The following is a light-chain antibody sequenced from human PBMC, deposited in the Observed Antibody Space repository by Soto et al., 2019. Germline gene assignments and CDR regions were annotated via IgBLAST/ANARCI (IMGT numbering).Light chain of an antibody. CDR1: QSISSY. CDR2: AAS. J-gene: IGKJ2*03. Sequence: DIQMTQSPSSLSASVGDRVTITCRASQSISSYLNWYQQKPGRAPKLLIYAASSLQSGVPSRFSGSGSGTDFTLTIRSLQPEDFATYYCQQSYRTPPYSFGQGTKLEIK. CDR3: QQSYRTPPYS. V-gene: IGKV1-39*01.